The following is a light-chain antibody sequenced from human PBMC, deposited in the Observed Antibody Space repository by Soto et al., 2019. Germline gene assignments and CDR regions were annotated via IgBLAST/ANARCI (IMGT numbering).Light chain of an antibody. CDR3: QQFNNYPLT. J-gene: IGKJ4*01. V-gene: IGKV1D-13*01. Sequence: AIQVTQSPSSLSASVGGRGTSTGRASQGIGYTLAWYQQKTGKVPYLLISDASRLQSGVPPRFSGSGSGTDFTLTISSLQPEDFATYYCQQFNNYPLTFGGGTKV. CDR2: DAS. CDR1: QGIGYT.